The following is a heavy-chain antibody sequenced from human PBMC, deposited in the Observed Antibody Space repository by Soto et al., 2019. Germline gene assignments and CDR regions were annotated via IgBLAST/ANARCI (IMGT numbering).Heavy chain of an antibody. CDR3: AGRPEIHPR. CDR1: GGSTSSSDW. Sequence: QVHLQESGPGLVKPSETLSLTCAISGGSTSSSDWWTWVRQPPGEGLEWIGKVHRAGVTNYNSSRKGRLSISLDHSRNQFSLSLTSVTAADAAVYFCAGRPEIHPRWGQGILVPVSS. J-gene: IGHJ4*02. D-gene: IGHD1-26*01. CDR2: VHRAGVT. V-gene: IGHV4-4*02.